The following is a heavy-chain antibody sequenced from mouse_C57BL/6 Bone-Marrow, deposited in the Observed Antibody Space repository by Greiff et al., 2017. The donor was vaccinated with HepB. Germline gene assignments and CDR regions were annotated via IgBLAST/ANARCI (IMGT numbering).Heavy chain of an antibody. J-gene: IGHJ3*01. Sequence: EVKLMESGGGLVQSGRSLRLSCATSGFTFSDFYMEWVRQAPGKGLEWIAASRNKANDYTTEYSASVKGRFIVSRDTSQSILYLQMNALRAEDTAIYYCARDAYDWAWFAYWGQGTLVTVSS. CDR2: SRNKANDYTT. V-gene: IGHV7-1*01. CDR1: GFTFSDFY. D-gene: IGHD2-12*01. CDR3: ARDAYDWAWFAY.